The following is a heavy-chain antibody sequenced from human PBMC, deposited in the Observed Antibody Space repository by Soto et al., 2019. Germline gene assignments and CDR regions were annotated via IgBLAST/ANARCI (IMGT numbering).Heavy chain of an antibody. J-gene: IGHJ4*02. D-gene: IGHD3-9*01. CDR3: ARDQFRYFDWVLLY. CDR2: ISYDGSNK. V-gene: IGHV3-30-3*01. CDR1: GFTFSSYA. Sequence: QVQLVESGGGVVQPGRSLRLSCAASGFTFSSYAMHWVRQAPGKGLEWVAGISYDGSNKYYADSVKGRFTISRDNSKNTFYLQMNTLRAEDTPLSNFARDQFRYFDWVLLYWGQGTLVTV.